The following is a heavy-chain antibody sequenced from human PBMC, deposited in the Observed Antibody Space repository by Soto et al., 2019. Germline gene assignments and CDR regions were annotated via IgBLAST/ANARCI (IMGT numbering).Heavy chain of an antibody. J-gene: IGHJ4*02. CDR1: GFTFSSYG. CDR3: AKIRGGSSWYEGDS. CDR2: ISYAGDYQ. Sequence: QVQLVESGGGVVQPGRSLRLSCAASGFTFSSYGMHWVRQAPGKGLEWVAVISYAGDYQYYADSVKGRFTISRDNSKNTLYLQMNTLRPENTAVYFCAKIRGGSSWYEGDSWGQGTLVTVSP. D-gene: IGHD6-13*01. V-gene: IGHV3-30*18.